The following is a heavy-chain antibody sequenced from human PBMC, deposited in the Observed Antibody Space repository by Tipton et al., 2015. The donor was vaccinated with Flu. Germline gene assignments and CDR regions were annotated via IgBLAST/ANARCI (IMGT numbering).Heavy chain of an antibody. CDR3: ASLLWFGDLVSDY. V-gene: IGHV4-39*01. CDR2: IYYSGST. Sequence: TLSLTCTVSGGSISSSSYYWGWIRQPPRKGLEWIGSIYYSGSTYYNPSLKSRVTISVDTSKNQFSLKLSSVTAADTAVYYCASLLWFGDLVSDYWGQGTLVTVSS. CDR1: GGSISSSSYY. D-gene: IGHD3-10*01. J-gene: IGHJ4*02.